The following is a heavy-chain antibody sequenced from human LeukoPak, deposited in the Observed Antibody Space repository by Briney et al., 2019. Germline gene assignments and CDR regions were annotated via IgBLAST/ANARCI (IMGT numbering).Heavy chain of an antibody. D-gene: IGHD2-2*01. Sequence: GGSLRLSCAASGFTFSDYAMSWVRQAPGKGLEWVSAISGSGGSTYYADSVKGRFTISRDNSKNTLYLQMNSLRAEDTAVYYCAKDGPGIVVVPAALFDYWGQGTLVTVSS. V-gene: IGHV3-23*01. CDR3: AKDGPGIVVVPAALFDY. CDR2: ISGSGGST. CDR1: GFTFSDYA. J-gene: IGHJ4*02.